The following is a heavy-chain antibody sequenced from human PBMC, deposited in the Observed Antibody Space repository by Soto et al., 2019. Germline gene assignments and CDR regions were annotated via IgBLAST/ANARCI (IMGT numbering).Heavy chain of an antibody. CDR1: GYTFTSYG. J-gene: IGHJ4*02. Sequence: ASVKVSCKASGYTFTSYGISWVRQAPGQGLEWMGWISAYNGNTNYAQKLQGRVTMTTDTSTSTAYMELRSLRSDDTAVYYCARDHVAVAGFSLLDYWGQGTLVTVSS. V-gene: IGHV1-18*01. D-gene: IGHD6-19*01. CDR2: ISAYNGNT. CDR3: ARDHVAVAGFSLLDY.